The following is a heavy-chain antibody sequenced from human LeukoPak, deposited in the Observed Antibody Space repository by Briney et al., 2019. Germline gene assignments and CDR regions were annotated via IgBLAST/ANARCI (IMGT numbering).Heavy chain of an antibody. CDR1: GFTFSMYA. CDR3: AKDGRFTYAHDAFEI. D-gene: IGHD5-18*01. Sequence: PGGSLRLSCAASGFTFSMYAMSWVRQAPGKGLEWVAGMSARSGDTYYADSVKGRFTISRDNSNNMLYLEMNSLTVEDTALYHCAKDGRFTYAHDAFEIWGQGTTVTVSS. CDR2: MSARSGDT. V-gene: IGHV3-23*01. J-gene: IGHJ3*02.